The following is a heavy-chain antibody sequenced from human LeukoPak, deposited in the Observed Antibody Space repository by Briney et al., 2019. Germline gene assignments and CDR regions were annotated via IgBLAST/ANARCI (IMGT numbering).Heavy chain of an antibody. CDR2: IYSTGST. Sequence: WETLSLTCTVSGGSMSDYYWSWIRQPPRKGLEWIGYIYSTGSTNYNPSLKSRVTISLDTSKSQFSLKLSSVAAADTALYYCARHFSMTHAFDIWGQGTLVTVSS. CDR3: ARHFSMTHAFDI. V-gene: IGHV4-59*01. J-gene: IGHJ3*02. D-gene: IGHD3-22*01. CDR1: GGSMSDYY.